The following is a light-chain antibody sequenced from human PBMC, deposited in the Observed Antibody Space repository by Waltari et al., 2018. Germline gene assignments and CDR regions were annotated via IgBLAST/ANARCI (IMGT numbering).Light chain of an antibody. Sequence: EKVVTPSPATLAVSPGEGATLSCRTSQTIGRSLAWYQQKPGQAPRLVIYGASIRATGSPPRFSGSGSETEFALTISGLQSEDFAVYFCQQYNNWPPGTFGQGTKVEI. CDR2: GAS. V-gene: IGKV3-15*01. CDR3: QQYNNWPPGT. CDR1: QTIGRS. J-gene: IGKJ1*01.